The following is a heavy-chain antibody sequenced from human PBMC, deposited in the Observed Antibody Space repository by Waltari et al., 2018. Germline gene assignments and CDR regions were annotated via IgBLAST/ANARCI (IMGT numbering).Heavy chain of an antibody. J-gene: IGHJ4*02. CDR2: IYSGGST. CDR1: GFTVSSNY. D-gene: IGHD4-17*01. CDR3: ARESDYGDIDY. Sequence: EVQLVESGGGLIQPGGSLRLSCAASGFTVSSNYMSWVRQAPGKGREWVSVIYSGGSTYYADSVNGRFTISRDNSKNTLYLQMNSLRAEDTAVYYCARESDYGDIDYWGQGTLVTVSS. V-gene: IGHV3-53*01.